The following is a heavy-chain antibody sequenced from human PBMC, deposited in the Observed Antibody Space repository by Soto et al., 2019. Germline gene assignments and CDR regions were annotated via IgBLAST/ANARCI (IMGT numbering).Heavy chain of an antibody. CDR2: IKPDGSGE. J-gene: IGHJ4*02. CDR1: GFTSSTYW. V-gene: IGHV3-7*03. CDR3: ARVRCTTSDCFHDY. Sequence: GGSLRLSCAASGFTSSTYWMSWVRQAPGKGLEWVANIKPDGSGEYYMDSVKGRFTISRDNAKNSLYLQMNSLRVEDTAMYYCARVRCTTSDCFHDYWGQGTLVTVSS. D-gene: IGHD2-21*02.